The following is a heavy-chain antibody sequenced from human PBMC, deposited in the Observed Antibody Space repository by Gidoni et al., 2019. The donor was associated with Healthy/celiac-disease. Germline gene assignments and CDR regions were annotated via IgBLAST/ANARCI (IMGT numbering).Heavy chain of an antibody. Sequence: QVQLVQSGAEVKKPGASVKVSCKASGYTFNSYGISWVRQAPGQGLEWMGWISAYNGNTNYAQKLQGRVTMTTDTSTSTAYMELRSLRSDDTAVYYCARDPGFSNYAKNYYYYGMDVWGQGTTVTVSS. CDR3: ARDPGFSNYAKNYYYYGMDV. J-gene: IGHJ6*02. D-gene: IGHD4-4*01. CDR2: ISAYNGNT. V-gene: IGHV1-18*01. CDR1: GYTFNSYG.